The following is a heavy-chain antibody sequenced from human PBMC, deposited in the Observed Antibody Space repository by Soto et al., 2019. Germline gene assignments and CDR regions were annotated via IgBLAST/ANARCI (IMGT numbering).Heavy chain of an antibody. Sequence: QVQLVQSGAEVKKPGASVKVSCKVSGYTLTELSMHWVRQAPGKGLEWMGGFDPEDGETIYAQKLQGIVTMTEDTSTDTAYMELSSLRSEDTAVYYCATDFRVPAAMGNYYYYYMDVWGKGTTVTVSS. CDR2: FDPEDGET. CDR3: ATDFRVPAAMGNYYYYYMDV. D-gene: IGHD2-2*01. V-gene: IGHV1-24*01. J-gene: IGHJ6*03. CDR1: GYTLTELS.